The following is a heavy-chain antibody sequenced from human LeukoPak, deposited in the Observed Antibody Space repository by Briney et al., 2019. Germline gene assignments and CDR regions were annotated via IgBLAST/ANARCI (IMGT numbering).Heavy chain of an antibody. V-gene: IGHV1-46*01. D-gene: IGHD3-3*01. CDR2: IIPILGIA. Sequence: ASVKVSCKASGYTFTGYYMHWVRQAPGQGLEWMGRIIPILGIANYAQKFQGRVTMTRDTSTSTVYMELSSLRSEDTAVYYCARDRPNPSGLRFLEWSKPDFDYWGQGTLVTVSS. CDR3: ARDRPNPSGLRFLEWSKPDFDY. CDR1: GYTFTGYY. J-gene: IGHJ4*02.